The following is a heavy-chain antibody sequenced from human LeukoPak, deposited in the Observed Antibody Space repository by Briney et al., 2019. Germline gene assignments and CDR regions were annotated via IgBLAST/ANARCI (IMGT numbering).Heavy chain of an antibody. CDR3: ARLRLYYDILTGYFNLRMWDAFDI. Sequence: SETLSLTCTVSGGSISSSSYYWGWIRQPPGKGLEWIGSIYYSGSTYYSPSLKSRVTISVDTSKNQFSLKLSSVTAADTAVYYCARLRLYYDILTGYFNLRMWDAFDIWGQGTMVTVSS. D-gene: IGHD3-9*01. J-gene: IGHJ3*02. V-gene: IGHV4-39*07. CDR2: IYYSGST. CDR1: GGSISSSSYY.